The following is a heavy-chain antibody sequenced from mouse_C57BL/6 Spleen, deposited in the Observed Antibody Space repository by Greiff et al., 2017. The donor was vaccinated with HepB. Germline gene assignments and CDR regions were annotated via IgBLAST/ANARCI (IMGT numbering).Heavy chain of an antibody. J-gene: IGHJ3*01. CDR1: GYTFTDYY. CDR3: ARAYDYAVFAY. V-gene: IGHV1-26*01. D-gene: IGHD2-4*01. Sequence: VQLQQSGPELVKPGASVKISCKASGYTFTDYYMNWVKQSHGKSLEWIGDINPNNGGTSYNQKFKGKATLTVDKSSSTAYMELRSLTSEDSAVYYCARAYDYAVFAYWGQGTLVTVSA. CDR2: INPNNGGT.